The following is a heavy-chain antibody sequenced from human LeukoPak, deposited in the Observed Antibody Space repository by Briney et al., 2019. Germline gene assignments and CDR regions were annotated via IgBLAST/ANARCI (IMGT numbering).Heavy chain of an antibody. D-gene: IGHD2-15*01. V-gene: IGHV3-30*02. CDR3: AKDLDIVVVVAATRGLGDY. Sequence: GGSLRLSCAASGFTFSSYGMHWVRQAPGKGLEWVAFIRYDGSNKYYAGSVKGRFTISRDNSKNTLYLQMNSLRAEDTAVYYCAKDLDIVVVVAATRGLGDYWGQGTLVTVSS. J-gene: IGHJ4*02. CDR2: IRYDGSNK. CDR1: GFTFSSYG.